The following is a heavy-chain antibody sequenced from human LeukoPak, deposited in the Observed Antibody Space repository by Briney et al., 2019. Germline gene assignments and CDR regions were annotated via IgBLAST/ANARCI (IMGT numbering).Heavy chain of an antibody. Sequence: GGSLRLSCAASGFTFSRYGLHWVRQAPGKGLEWVAFIRDDGSTRYYADSVKGRFTVSRDNSKNTLYLQMDSLRTEDTAVYYCARALIYGSGSYYPNYYYYGMDVWGQGTTVTVSS. D-gene: IGHD3-10*01. CDR1: GFTFSRYG. V-gene: IGHV3-30*02. J-gene: IGHJ6*02. CDR2: IRDDGSTR. CDR3: ARALIYGSGSYYPNYYYYGMDV.